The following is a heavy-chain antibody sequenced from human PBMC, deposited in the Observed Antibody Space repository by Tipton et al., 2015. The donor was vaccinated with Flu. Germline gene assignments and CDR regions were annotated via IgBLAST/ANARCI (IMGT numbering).Heavy chain of an antibody. CDR2: IYTSGST. V-gene: IGHV4-4*07. CDR3: ASYFDWLGAFDI. Sequence: LSCTVSGGSISSYYWSWTRQPAGKGLEWIGRIYTSGSTNYNPSLKSRVTMSVDTSKNQFSLKLSSVTAADTAVYYCASYFDWLGAFDIWGQGTMVTVSS. D-gene: IGHD3-9*01. CDR1: GGSISSYY. J-gene: IGHJ3*02.